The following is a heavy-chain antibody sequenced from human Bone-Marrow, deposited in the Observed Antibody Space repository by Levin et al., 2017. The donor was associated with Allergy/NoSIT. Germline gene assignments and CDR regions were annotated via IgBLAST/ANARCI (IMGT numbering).Heavy chain of an antibody. V-gene: IGHV5-51*01. CDR2: IYPGDSDT. CDR3: ARRGDSGWSGSGYGLDV. J-gene: IGHJ6*02. CDR1: GYSFSSFW. Sequence: GESLKISCKAYGYSFSSFWIAWVRQMPGRGLEWMGMIYPGDSDTRYSPSFQGQVTMSADRSIVTASLQWTSLKASDTATYYCARRGDSGWSGSGYGLDVWGQGTTVIVSS. D-gene: IGHD6-19*01.